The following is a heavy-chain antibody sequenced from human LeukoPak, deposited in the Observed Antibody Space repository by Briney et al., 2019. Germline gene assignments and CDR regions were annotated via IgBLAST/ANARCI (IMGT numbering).Heavy chain of an antibody. J-gene: IGHJ5*02. Sequence: VGSLRLSCAASGFTFSSYSMNWVRQAPGKGLEWVSSISSSSSYIYYADSVKGRFTISRDNAKNSLYLQMNSLRAEDTAVYYCARESYGSAQFDPWGQGTLVTVSS. D-gene: IGHD3-10*01. V-gene: IGHV3-21*01. CDR1: GFTFSSYS. CDR2: ISSSSSYI. CDR3: ARESYGSAQFDP.